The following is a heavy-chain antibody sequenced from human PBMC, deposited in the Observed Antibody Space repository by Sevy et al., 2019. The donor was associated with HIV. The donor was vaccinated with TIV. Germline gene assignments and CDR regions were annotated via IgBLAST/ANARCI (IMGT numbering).Heavy chain of an antibody. J-gene: IGHJ5*02. CDR1: GFTFSNYW. CDR3: ARVGGCSSTSCFAYWFDP. D-gene: IGHD2-2*01. Sequence: GGSLRLSCAASGFTFSNYWMSWDRQAPGKGLEWVANIKEDGSENYYVDSVKGRFTISRDNAKNSLYLQMNSLRAEDTAVYYCARVGGCSSTSCFAYWFDPWGQGTLVTVSS. CDR2: IKEDGSEN. V-gene: IGHV3-7*03.